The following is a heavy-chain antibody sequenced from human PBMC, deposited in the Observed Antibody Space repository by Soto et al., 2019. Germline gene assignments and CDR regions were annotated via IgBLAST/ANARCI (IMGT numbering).Heavy chain of an antibody. V-gene: IGHV1-69*13. D-gene: IGHD3-22*01. CDR3: ARDSFFVGRYSSGDYCFDY. J-gene: IGHJ4*02. CDR1: GGTYSSYP. CDR2: IIPIFGTA. Sequence: SSVKVSCKASGGTYSSYPISWVRQAPGQGLEWMGGIIPIFGTANYAQKFQGRVTITADESTSTAYMELSSLRYEDTAVYYCARDSFFVGRYSSGDYCFDYWGQGTLVTVSS.